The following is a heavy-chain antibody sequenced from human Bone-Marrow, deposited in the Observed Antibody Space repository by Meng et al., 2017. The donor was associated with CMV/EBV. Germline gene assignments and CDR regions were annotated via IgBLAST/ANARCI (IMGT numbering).Heavy chain of an antibody. D-gene: IGHD3-22*01. CDR3: ARDRDYYDSSGYYPNWFDP. V-gene: IGHV1-46*01. CDR1: GYTFTSYY. Sequence: ASVKVSCKASGYTFTSYYMLWVRQAPGQGLEWMGIINPSGGSTSYAQKFQGRVTMTRDTSTSTVSMELSSLRSEDTAVYYCARDRDYYDSSGYYPNWFDPWGQGTLVTVSS. J-gene: IGHJ5*02. CDR2: INPSGGST.